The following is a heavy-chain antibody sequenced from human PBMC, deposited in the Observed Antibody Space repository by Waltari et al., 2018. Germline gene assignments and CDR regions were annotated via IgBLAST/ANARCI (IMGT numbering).Heavy chain of an antibody. Sequence: EVHLLESGGDLVQPGGSLRLSGVASGFAFSTYTMAWVGQAPGKGLEWVSAFSGSSGSTSYTDSVKGRFTISRDNSENTLYLQMNSLRAEDTAVYYCARDWGLDSWG. D-gene: IGHD3-16*01. V-gene: IGHV3-23*01. J-gene: IGHJ5*01. CDR1: GFAFSTYT. CDR3: ARDWGLDS. CDR2: FSGSSGST.